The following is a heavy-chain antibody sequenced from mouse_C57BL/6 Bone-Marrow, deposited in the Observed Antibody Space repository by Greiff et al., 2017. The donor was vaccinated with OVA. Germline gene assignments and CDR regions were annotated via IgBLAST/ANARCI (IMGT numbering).Heavy chain of an antibody. Sequence: EVKLQQSGGDLVKPGGSLKLSCAASGFTFSSYGMSWVRQTPDKRLEWVATISSGGSYTYYPDSVKGRFTISRDNAKNTLYLQMRSLKSEDTTMYYCARHWGYGSWFAYWGQGTLVTVSA. V-gene: IGHV5-6*01. CDR2: ISSGGSYT. D-gene: IGHD2-2*01. J-gene: IGHJ3*01. CDR3: ARHWGYGSWFAY. CDR1: GFTFSSYG.